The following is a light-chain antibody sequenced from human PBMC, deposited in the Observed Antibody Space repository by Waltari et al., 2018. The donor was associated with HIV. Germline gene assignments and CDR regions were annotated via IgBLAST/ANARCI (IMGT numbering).Light chain of an antibody. Sequence: QSALTQPPSASGSPEQSVTISCTGTRCDIGDYSYVSWYQQHPGKAPKLLIYEVNKRPSGVPDRFSGSKSGDTASLTVSGLQAEDEADYYCTSYGGRNNRVLFGGGTRLTVL. CDR3: TSYGGRNNRVL. CDR1: RCDIGDYSY. J-gene: IGLJ2*01. CDR2: EVN. V-gene: IGLV2-8*01.